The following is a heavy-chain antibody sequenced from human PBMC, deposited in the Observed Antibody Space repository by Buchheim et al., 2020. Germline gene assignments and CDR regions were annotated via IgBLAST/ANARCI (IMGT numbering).Heavy chain of an antibody. CDR3: AKGGDYMRNY. D-gene: IGHD4-17*01. V-gene: IGHV4-34*01. CDR1: GGSLSGDY. Sequence: QEQLRQWGAGLLKPSETLSLTCAVFGGSLSGDYWSWIRQPPGKGLEWIGEINHSGGTNYNPSLKSRVTISVDTYKKQLSLKLTSVTAADTAVYYCAKGGDYMRNYWGQGTL. J-gene: IGHJ4*02. CDR2: INHSGGT.